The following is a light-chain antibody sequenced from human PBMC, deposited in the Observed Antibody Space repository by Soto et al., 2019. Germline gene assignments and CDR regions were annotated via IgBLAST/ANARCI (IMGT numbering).Light chain of an antibody. CDR3: ASHGASNV. CDR2: EVS. J-gene: IGLJ1*01. V-gene: IGLV2-8*01. Sequence: QSVLTQPPSASGSPGQSVTISCTGTDSDVGGHNYVSWYQQHPGRAPKPIIYEVSKRPSGVPDRFSGSKSGSTASLTVSGLQAEDEADYYCASHGASNVFGTGTKVTVL. CDR1: DSDVGGHNY.